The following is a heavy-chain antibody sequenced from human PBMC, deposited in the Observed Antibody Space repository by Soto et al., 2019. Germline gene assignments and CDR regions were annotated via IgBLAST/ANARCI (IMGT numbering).Heavy chain of an antibody. CDR2: IIPMFGTA. CDR1: GGTFRTYA. J-gene: IGHJ4*02. CDR3: ASGIQLWLRRINNGYSG. V-gene: IGHV1-69*12. D-gene: IGHD5-18*01. Sequence: QVQLVQSGAEVKKPESSVKVSCKAPGGTFRTYAISWVRQAPGQGLEWMGGIIPMFGTANYAQRFQDRVTMTADESTNTVYMELSSLRSGDTAVYFCASGIQLWLRRINNGYSGWGQGTLVTVSS.